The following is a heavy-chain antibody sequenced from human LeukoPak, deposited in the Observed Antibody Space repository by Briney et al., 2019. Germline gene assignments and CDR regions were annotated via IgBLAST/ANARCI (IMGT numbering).Heavy chain of an antibody. V-gene: IGHV3-23*01. D-gene: IGHD3-22*01. CDR3: ARNSSGFKLGDAFDI. CDR1: GFTFSSYA. J-gene: IGHJ3*02. Sequence: GGSLRLSCAASGFTFSSYAMTWVRQAPGKGLEWISAINGGAYSTSCADSVKGRFTISRDNSKNTLYLQMNSLRAEDTAVYYCARNSSGFKLGDAFDIWGQGTMVTVSS. CDR2: INGGAYST.